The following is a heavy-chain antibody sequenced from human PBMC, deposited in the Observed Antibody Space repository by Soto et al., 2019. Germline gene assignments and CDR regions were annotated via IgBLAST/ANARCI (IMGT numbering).Heavy chain of an antibody. CDR1: GYTFTSYD. J-gene: IGHJ4*02. D-gene: IGHD6-19*01. V-gene: IGHV1-8*01. CDR2: MNPNSGNT. Sequence: QVQLVQSGAEVKKPGASVKVSCKASGYTFTSYDINWVRRATGQGLEWKAWMNPNSGNTGYAQKLQSRVTMTRNSPISTAYMELSSLRSEDTAVYYCARSVRLADYYYKGQGTLVTVSS. CDR3: ARSVRLADYYY.